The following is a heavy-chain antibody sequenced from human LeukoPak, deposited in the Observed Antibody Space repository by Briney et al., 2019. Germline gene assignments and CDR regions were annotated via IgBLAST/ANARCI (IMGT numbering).Heavy chain of an antibody. CDR1: GYTFTDFY. CDR3: ARVAVLLLYGSSFYYFDY. V-gene: IGHV1-2*02. J-gene: IGHJ4*02. Sequence: ASVKVSCKASGYTFTDFYILSGRRAPGQGLEWMGWINPNSGGTNYAQKFQGRVTMTRDTSISTAYIELSRLRSDDTAVYYCARVAVLLLYGSSFYYFDYWGQGALVTVSS. D-gene: IGHD2-8*01. CDR2: INPNSGGT.